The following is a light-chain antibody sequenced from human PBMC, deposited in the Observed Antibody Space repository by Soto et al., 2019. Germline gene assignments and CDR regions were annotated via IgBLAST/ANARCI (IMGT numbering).Light chain of an antibody. CDR1: QSVSSNY. J-gene: IGKJ2*03. V-gene: IGKV3-20*01. CDR2: ATS. Sequence: EIVLTQSPGTLSLSPGERVTLSCRASQSVSSNYLAWYQQKPGQAPRLLSYATSSRATGIPDRFSGSGSGTYFALTISRLEPEDFAVYYCQQYGNSPRYSFGQGTKLEIK. CDR3: QQYGNSPRYS.